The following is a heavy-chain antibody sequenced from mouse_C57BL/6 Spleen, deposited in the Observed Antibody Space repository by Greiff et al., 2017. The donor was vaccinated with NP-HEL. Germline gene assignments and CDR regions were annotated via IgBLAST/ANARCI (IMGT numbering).Heavy chain of an antibody. V-gene: IGHV3-6*01. CDR2: ISYAGSN. CDR1: GYSITSGYY. D-gene: IGHD3-2*02. Sequence: DVKLQESGPGLVKPSQSLSLTCSVTGYSITSGYYWNWIRQFPGNKLEWMGYISYAGSNNYNPSLKNRIPITRDTSKNQFFLKLNSVTTEDTATYYCAREDSSEMDYWGQGTSVTVSS. CDR3: AREDSSEMDY. J-gene: IGHJ4*01.